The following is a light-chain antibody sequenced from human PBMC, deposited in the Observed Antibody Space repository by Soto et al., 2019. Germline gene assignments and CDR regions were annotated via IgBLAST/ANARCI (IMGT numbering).Light chain of an antibody. CDR3: SSYTSSATYV. CDR2: ELT. J-gene: IGLJ1*01. CDR1: NNDIGGYNY. V-gene: IGLV2-14*01. Sequence: QSVLTQPASVSGSPGQWITISCTGTNNDIGGYNYVSWYQQHPGKAPKLVIYELTNRPSGVSNRFSGSKSGNTASLTISGLQAEDEADYYCSSYTSSATYVFGTGTKVTVL.